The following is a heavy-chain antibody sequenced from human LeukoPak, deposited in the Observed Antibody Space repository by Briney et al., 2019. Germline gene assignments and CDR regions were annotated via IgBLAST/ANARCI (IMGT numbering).Heavy chain of an antibody. CDR2: FDPEDGET. CDR1: GYTFTSYY. Sequence: GASVKVSCKASGYTFTSYYMHWVRQAPGKGLEWMGGFDPEDGETIYAQKFQGRVTMTEDTSTDTAYMELSSLRSEDTAVYYCATFARGYSYGFSGNWFDPWGQGTLVTVSS. J-gene: IGHJ5*02. D-gene: IGHD5-18*01. CDR3: ATFARGYSYGFSGNWFDP. V-gene: IGHV1-24*01.